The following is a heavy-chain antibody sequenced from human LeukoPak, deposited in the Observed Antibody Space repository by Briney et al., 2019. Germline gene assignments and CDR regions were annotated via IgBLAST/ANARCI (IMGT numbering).Heavy chain of an antibody. V-gene: IGHV1-8*01. Sequence: GASVKVSCKASGYTFTSYDINWVRQATGQGLEWMGWMNPNSGNTGYVQKFQGRVTMTRNTSISTAYMELSSLRSEDTAVYYCARGTPTDAYSSGWYWWGQGTLVTVSS. D-gene: IGHD6-19*01. CDR1: GYTFTSYD. CDR3: ARGTPTDAYSSGWYW. CDR2: MNPNSGNT. J-gene: IGHJ4*02.